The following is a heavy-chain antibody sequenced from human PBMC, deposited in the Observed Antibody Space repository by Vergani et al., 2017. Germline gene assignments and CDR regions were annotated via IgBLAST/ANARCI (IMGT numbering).Heavy chain of an antibody. CDR1: GFTFSTYA. J-gene: IGHJ4*02. CDR2: ISGSGGST. D-gene: IGHD2-2*01. V-gene: IGHV3-23*01. CDR3: AKVDCSSTSCYEYYFDY. Sequence: EVQLLESGGSLKQPGGSVRLSCAASGFTFSTYAMSWVRQAPGKGLEWVSAISGSGGSTYYADSVKGRFTISRDNSKNTLYLQMNSLRAEDTAVYYCAKVDCSSTSCYEYYFDYWGQGTLVTVSS.